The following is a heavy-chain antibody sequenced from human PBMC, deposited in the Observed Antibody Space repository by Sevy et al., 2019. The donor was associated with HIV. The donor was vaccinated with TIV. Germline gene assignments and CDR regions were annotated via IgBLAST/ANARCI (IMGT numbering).Heavy chain of an antibody. J-gene: IGHJ3*02. D-gene: IGHD3-22*01. CDR2: INPNSGGT. V-gene: IGHV1-2*04. CDR1: GYTFTAYY. CDR3: AREKGYYDNSGYQRYDAFDI. Sequence: ASVKVSCKASGYTFTAYYMHWVRQAPGQGLEWMGWINPNSGGTNYAQKFQGWVTMTRDTSISTAYMELSRLRSDDTAVYYCAREKGYYDNSGYQRYDAFDIWGQGQWSPSPQ.